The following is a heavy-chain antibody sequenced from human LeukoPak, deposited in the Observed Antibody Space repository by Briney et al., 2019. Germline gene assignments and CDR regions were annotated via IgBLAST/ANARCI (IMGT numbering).Heavy chain of an antibody. CDR3: AKSGLNRFDY. D-gene: IGHD2-15*01. CDR1: GFTFSSYE. CDR2: ISSSGSTI. V-gene: IGHV3-48*03. Sequence: GGSLRLSCAASGFTFSSYEMNWVRQAPGKGLEWVSYISSSGSTIYYAGSVKGRFTISRDNSKNTLYLQMNSLRAEDTAVYYCAKSGLNRFDYWGQGTLVTVSS. J-gene: IGHJ4*02.